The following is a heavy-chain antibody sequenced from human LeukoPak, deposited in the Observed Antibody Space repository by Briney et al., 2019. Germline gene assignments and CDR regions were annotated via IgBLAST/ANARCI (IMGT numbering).Heavy chain of an antibody. Sequence: GESLKISCKGSGYSFTSYWITWVRQMPGKGLEWMGRIDPSDSYTNYSPSFRGHVTISVDKSISTAYLQWSSLKASDTAMYYCARRDRYSWYSFDYRGQGTLVTVSS. D-gene: IGHD6-13*01. V-gene: IGHV5-10-1*01. CDR3: ARRDRYSWYSFDY. CDR1: GYSFTSYW. CDR2: IDPSDSYT. J-gene: IGHJ4*02.